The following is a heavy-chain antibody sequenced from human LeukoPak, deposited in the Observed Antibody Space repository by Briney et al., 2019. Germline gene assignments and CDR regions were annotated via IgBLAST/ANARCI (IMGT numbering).Heavy chain of an antibody. CDR3: ATDGRAAAGKGDWFDP. J-gene: IGHJ5*02. Sequence: ASVKVSCKASGYTFTSYYMHWVRQAPGKGLEWMGGFDPEDGETIYAQKFQGRVTMTEDTSTDTAYMELSSLRSEDTAVYYCATDGRAAAGKGDWFDPWGQGTLVTVSS. D-gene: IGHD6-13*01. CDR1: GYTFTSYY. CDR2: FDPEDGET. V-gene: IGHV1-24*01.